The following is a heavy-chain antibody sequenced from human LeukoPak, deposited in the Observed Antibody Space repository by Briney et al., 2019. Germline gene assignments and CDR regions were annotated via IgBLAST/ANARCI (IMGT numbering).Heavy chain of an antibody. V-gene: IGHV3-30*03. CDR1: GFTFSSYG. CDR3: VTDEYQLLSPLFDY. D-gene: IGHD2-2*01. Sequence: GGSLRLSCAASGFTFSSYGMHWVRQAPGKGLEWVAVISYDGSNKYYADSVKGRFTISRDNSKNTLYLQMNSLRAEDTAVYYCVTDEYQLLSPLFDYWGQGTLVTVSS. CDR2: ISYDGSNK. J-gene: IGHJ4*02.